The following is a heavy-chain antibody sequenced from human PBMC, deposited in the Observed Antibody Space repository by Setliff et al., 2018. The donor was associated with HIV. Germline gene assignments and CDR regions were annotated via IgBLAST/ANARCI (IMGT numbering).Heavy chain of an antibody. CDR3: ARDPRSGYDSDTAMVTVYYYYMDG. Sequence: ASVKVSCKASGYTFINFGTTWVRQAPGQGLEWVGYISGYNGNTKYAQNVQGRVTMTTDTSTSTAYMELRSLRYDDTAVYYCARDPRSGYDSDTAMVTVYYYYMDGWGKGTTVTVSS. J-gene: IGHJ6*03. D-gene: IGHD5-18*01. CDR1: GYTFINFG. V-gene: IGHV1-18*04. CDR2: ISGYNGNT.